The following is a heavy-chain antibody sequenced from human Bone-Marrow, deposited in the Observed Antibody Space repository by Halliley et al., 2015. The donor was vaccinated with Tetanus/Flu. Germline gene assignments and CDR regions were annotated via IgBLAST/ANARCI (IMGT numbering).Heavy chain of an antibody. CDR2: IWYDGSNK. J-gene: IGHJ4*02. CDR3: AKVTPSYSSGWYFDY. V-gene: IGHV3-30*18. D-gene: IGHD6-19*01. Sequence: SLRLSCVASGFTFSSYGMHWVRQAPGKGLEWVAVIWYDGSNKHYADSVKGRCTISRDNSKTTLYLQMNSLTPDDTAVYYCAKVTPSYSSGWYFDYWGQGTLVTVSS. CDR1: GFTFSSYG.